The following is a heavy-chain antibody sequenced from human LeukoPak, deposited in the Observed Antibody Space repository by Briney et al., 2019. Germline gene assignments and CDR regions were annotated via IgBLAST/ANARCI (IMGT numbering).Heavy chain of an antibody. V-gene: IGHV4-39*01. CDR1: GGSISSRSYS. J-gene: IGHJ4*02. Sequence: SETLSLTCTVSGGSISSRSYSWGWVRQPPGKGLEWLGNIFYKGNTDDKPCLKSRVTLSVDTSRNQFSLHLGSVTAADTAVYYCARYDFGALSFDYWGQGTLVTVSS. CDR3: ARYDFGALSFDY. CDR2: IFYKGNT. D-gene: IGHD4-17*01.